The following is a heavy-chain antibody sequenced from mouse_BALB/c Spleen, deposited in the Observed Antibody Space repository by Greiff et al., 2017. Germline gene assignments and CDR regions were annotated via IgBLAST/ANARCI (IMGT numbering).Heavy chain of an antibody. D-gene: IGHD1-1*01. Sequence: VQLQQSGPELVKPGASVKISCKASGYTFTDYNMHWVKQSHGKSLEWIGYIYPYNGGTGYNQKFQGKATITADTSSNTAYLQLSSLTSEDTAVYYCARTYGSSGFDVWGAGTTVTVSS. J-gene: IGHJ1*01. CDR3: ARTYGSSGFDV. CDR2: IYPYNGGT. V-gene: IGHV1S29*02. CDR1: GYTFTDYN.